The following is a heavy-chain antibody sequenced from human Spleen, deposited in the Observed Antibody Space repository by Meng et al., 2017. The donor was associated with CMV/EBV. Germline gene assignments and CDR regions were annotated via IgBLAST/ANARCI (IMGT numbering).Heavy chain of an antibody. CDR1: GFTSSNDYY. V-gene: IGHV3-11*01. D-gene: IGHD3-10*01. CDR3: ARVNYYGSGSHIDY. CDR2: ISGSGTNI. Sequence: GGSLRLSCTAFGFTSSNDYYMNWIRQAPGKGLEWVSYISGSGTNIYYADSVKGRFTISRDNAKNSLYLQMNSLRADDPAVYYCARVNYYGSGSHIDYWGQGTLVTVSS. J-gene: IGHJ4*02.